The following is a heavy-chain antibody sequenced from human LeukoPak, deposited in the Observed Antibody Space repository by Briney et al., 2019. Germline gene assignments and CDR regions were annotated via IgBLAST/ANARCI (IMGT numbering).Heavy chain of an antibody. Sequence: SETLSLTCTVSGGSISSYYWSWIRQPPGKGLEWIGSIYYTGDTYYSPSLKSRVTISVATSKNQFSLKLSSVTATDTAVYYCARQTTYYYDTSPYYFDYWGQGTLVTVSS. CDR1: GGSISSYY. V-gene: IGHV4-59*05. CDR3: ARQTTYYYDTSPYYFDY. J-gene: IGHJ4*02. D-gene: IGHD3-22*01. CDR2: IYYTGDT.